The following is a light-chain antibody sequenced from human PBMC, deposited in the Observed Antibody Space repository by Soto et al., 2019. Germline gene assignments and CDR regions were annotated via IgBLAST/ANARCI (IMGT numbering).Light chain of an antibody. J-gene: IGKJ2*01. CDR1: HDIRNY. CDR2: DAS. V-gene: IGKV1-33*01. Sequence: DIQMTQSPTSLSASVGDRVTITYQASHDIRNYLNWYQQKSGKAPKLLIYDASNLEIGVPSRFRGSGSGTDFTLTINSLQPEDFATYYCQQYDDVPVTFGQGSKLEIK. CDR3: QQYDDVPVT.